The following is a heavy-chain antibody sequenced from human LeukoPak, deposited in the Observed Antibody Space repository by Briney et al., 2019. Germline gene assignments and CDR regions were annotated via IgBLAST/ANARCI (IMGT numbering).Heavy chain of an antibody. J-gene: IGHJ6*02. Sequence: SVKVSCKASGGTFSSYTISWVRQAPGQGLEWMGRIIPILGIANYAQKFQGRVTITADKSTSTAYMELSSLRSEDTAMYYCAILGYCSGGSCYSYYYGMDVWGQGTTVTVSS. D-gene: IGHD2-15*01. CDR1: GGTFSSYT. CDR3: AILGYCSGGSCYSYYYGMDV. V-gene: IGHV1-69*02. CDR2: IIPILGIA.